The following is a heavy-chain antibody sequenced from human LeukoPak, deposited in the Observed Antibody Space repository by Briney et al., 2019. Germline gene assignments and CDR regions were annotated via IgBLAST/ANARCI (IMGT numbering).Heavy chain of an antibody. Sequence: GETLRLSCAASGFTFSSHGMNWVRQAPGKGLEWVSGITGSGSTIYYADSVKGRFTISRDNAKNSLYLQMNSLRAEDTAVYYCAELGITMIGGVWGKGTTVTISS. J-gene: IGHJ6*04. CDR3: AELGITMIGGV. V-gene: IGHV3-48*04. CDR1: GFTFSSHG. D-gene: IGHD3-10*02. CDR2: ITGSGSTI.